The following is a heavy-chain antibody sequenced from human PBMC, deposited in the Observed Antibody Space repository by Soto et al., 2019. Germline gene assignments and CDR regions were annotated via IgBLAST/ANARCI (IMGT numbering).Heavy chain of an antibody. Sequence: PGGSLRLSCAASGFTFSSYEMNWVRQALGKGLEWVSYISSSSSYTNYADSVKGRFTISRDNAKNSLYLQMNSLRAEDTAVYYCARDLMTRGPYYYGMDVWGQGTTVTVSS. D-gene: IGHD3-16*01. CDR1: GFTFSSYE. CDR3: ARDLMTRGPYYYGMDV. CDR2: ISSSSSYT. J-gene: IGHJ6*02. V-gene: IGHV3-21*05.